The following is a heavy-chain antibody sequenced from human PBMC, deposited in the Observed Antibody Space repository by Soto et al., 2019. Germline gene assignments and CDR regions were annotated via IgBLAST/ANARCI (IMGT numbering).Heavy chain of an antibody. CDR3: ARTRITIFGVVIRRGWFDP. J-gene: IGHJ5*02. D-gene: IGHD3-3*01. Sequence: SETLSLTCAVYGGSFSGYYLSWIRQPPGKGLEWIGEINHSGSTNYNPSLKSRVTISVDTSKNQFSLKLSSVTAADTAVYYCARTRITIFGVVIRRGWFDPWGQGTLVTVSS. CDR1: GGSFSGYY. CDR2: INHSGST. V-gene: IGHV4-34*01.